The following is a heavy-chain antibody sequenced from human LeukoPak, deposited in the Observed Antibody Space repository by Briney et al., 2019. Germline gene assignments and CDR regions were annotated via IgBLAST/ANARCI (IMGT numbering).Heavy chain of an antibody. J-gene: IGHJ3*02. CDR1: GFTFSDYY. V-gene: IGHV3-11*01. Sequence: GGSLRLSCAASGFTFSDYYMSWIRQAPGKGPEWVSYISSSGSTIYYADSVKGRFTISRDNAKNSLYLQMNSLRAEDTAVYYCARDLHPTAITTDAFDIWGQGTMVTVSS. CDR2: ISSSGSTI. CDR3: ARDLHPTAITTDAFDI. D-gene: IGHD3-3*01.